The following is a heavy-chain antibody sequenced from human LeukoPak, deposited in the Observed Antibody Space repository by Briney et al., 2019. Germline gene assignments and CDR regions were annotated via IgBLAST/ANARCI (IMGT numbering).Heavy chain of an antibody. D-gene: IGHD2-15*01. CDR1: GYTFTSYG. CDR2: ISAYNGNT. V-gene: IGHV1-18*04. Sequence: ASVKVSCKASGYTFTSYGISWVRQAPGQGLDWMGWISAYNGNTNYAQKLQGRVTMTTDTSTSTAYMELRSLRSDDTAVYYCARAGEVVVAAEYYFDYWGQGTLVTVSS. CDR3: ARAGEVVVAAEYYFDY. J-gene: IGHJ4*02.